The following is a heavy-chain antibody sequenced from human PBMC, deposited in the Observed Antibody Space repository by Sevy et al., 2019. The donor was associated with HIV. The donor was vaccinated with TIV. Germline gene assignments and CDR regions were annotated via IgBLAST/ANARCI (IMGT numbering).Heavy chain of an antibody. V-gene: IGHV3-33*01. Sequence: GGSLRLSCAASGFTFSSYGMHWVRQAPGKGLEWVAVIWYDGSNKYYADSVKGRFTISRDNSKNTLYLQMNSLRAEDTAVYYCARDSIGGYSYVPFDYWGQGTLVTVSS. CDR3: ARDSIGGYSYVPFDY. CDR2: IWYDGSNK. D-gene: IGHD5-18*01. CDR1: GFTFSSYG. J-gene: IGHJ4*02.